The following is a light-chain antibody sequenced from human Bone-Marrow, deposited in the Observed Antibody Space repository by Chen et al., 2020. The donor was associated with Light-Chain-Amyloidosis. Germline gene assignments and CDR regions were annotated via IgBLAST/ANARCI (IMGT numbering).Light chain of an antibody. Sequence: SYELTQPPSVSVSPGQTARITCSGDDLPTKYAHWYQQKPGQAPVLVIHRDTERPSGIAERFSGTSSGTTATLTMSGVQAEDEADYHCQSADSSCTYEVIFGAGTKLTVL. V-gene: IGLV3-25*03. CDR3: QSADSSCTYEVI. CDR2: RDT. J-gene: IGLJ2*01. CDR1: DLPTKY.